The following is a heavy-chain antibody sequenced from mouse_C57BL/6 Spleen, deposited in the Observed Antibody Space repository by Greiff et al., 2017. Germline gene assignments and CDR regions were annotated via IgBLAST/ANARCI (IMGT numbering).Heavy chain of an antibody. CDR1: GYAFSSSW. CDR2: IYPGDGDT. CDR3: ARRLFYDFDY. D-gene: IGHD1-1*01. V-gene: IGHV1-82*01. Sequence: VQLQQSGPELVKPGASVKISCKASGYAFSSSWMNWVKQRPGKGLEWIGRIYPGDGDTNYNGKFKGKATLTADKSSSTAYMQLSSLTSEDSAVYFCARRLFYDFDYWGQGTTLTVSS. J-gene: IGHJ2*01.